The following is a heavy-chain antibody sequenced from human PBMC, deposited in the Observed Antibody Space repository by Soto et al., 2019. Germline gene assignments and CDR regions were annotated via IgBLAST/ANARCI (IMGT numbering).Heavy chain of an antibody. CDR1: GFTFSGSA. CDR3: TRHVWFGELYDDY. D-gene: IGHD3-10*01. V-gene: IGHV3-73*01. CDR2: IRSKANSYAT. J-gene: IGHJ4*02. Sequence: GESLKISCAASGFTFSGSAMHWVRQASGKGLEWVGRIRSKANSYATAYAASVKGRFTISRDDSKNTAYLQMNSLKTEDTAVYYCTRHVWFGELYDDYWGQGTLVTVSS.